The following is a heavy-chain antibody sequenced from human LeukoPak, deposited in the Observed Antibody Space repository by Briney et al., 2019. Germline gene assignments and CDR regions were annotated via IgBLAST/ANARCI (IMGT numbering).Heavy chain of an antibody. D-gene: IGHD3-10*01. CDR2: ISGSGGST. CDR3: ARGDSPIYPELLDY. Sequence: GGSLRLSCAASGFTFSNYAMSWVRQAPGKGLEWVSAISGSGGSTFYADSVEGRFTISRDNSKSTLYLQMNSLRAEDTAVYYCARGDSPIYPELLDYWGQGTLVTVSS. CDR1: GFTFSNYA. J-gene: IGHJ4*02. V-gene: IGHV3-23*01.